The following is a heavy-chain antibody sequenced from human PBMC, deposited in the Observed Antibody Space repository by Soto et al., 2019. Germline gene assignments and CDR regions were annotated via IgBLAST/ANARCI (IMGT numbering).Heavy chain of an antibody. D-gene: IGHD3-22*01. J-gene: IGHJ5*02. Sequence: GGSLRLSCAASGFTFSDYYMNWIRQAPGKGLEWISYISGGGGSTIYYTDSVKGRFTISRDNTKKSLYLDMNSLRAEDTAVYFCARGRGYYDSSGYDLWGQGTPVTVS. CDR1: GFTFSDYY. CDR2: ISGGGGSTI. CDR3: ARGRGYYDSSGYDL. V-gene: IGHV3-11*01.